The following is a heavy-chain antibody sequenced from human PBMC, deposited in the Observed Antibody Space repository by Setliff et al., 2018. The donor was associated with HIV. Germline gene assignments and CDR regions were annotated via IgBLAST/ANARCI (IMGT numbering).Heavy chain of an antibody. CDR2: IIPIFGTA. CDR1: GGTFSSSA. D-gene: IGHD5-12*01. Sequence: GASVKVSCKASGGTFSSSAINWVRQAPGQGLEWMGGIIPIFGTANYAQRFQGRVTFTADASTSTVYMELSSLRSEDTGMYYCARDAGYSGSAWNYWGQGTLVTVSS. CDR3: ARDAGYSGSAWNY. V-gene: IGHV1-69*13. J-gene: IGHJ4*02.